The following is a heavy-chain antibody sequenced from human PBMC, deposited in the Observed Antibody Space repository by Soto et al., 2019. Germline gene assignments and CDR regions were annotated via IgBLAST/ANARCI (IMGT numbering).Heavy chain of an antibody. D-gene: IGHD6-19*01. CDR2: IYWNDDK. CDR3: AKSGSSGWYGWFGP. V-gene: IGHV2-5*01. J-gene: IGHJ5*02. CDR1: GFSLRTSGVG. Sequence: QITLKESGPTLVKPTQTLTLTCIFSGFSLRTSGVGVGWIRQPPGKALEWLGFIYWNDDKRYSPSLKSRLTITKDTSKNQVVLTMTNMDPVDTATYYCAKSGSSGWYGWFGPWGQGTLVTVSS.